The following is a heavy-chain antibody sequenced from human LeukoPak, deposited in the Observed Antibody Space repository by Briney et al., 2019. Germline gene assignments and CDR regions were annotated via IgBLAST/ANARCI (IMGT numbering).Heavy chain of an antibody. CDR1: GFTFSSYE. CDR2: ISSSGSTI. CDR3: AREVKQWLVRGVFDY. Sequence: TGGSLGLSCAASGFTFSSYEMNWVRQAPGKGLEWVSYISSSGSTIYYADSVKGRFTISRDNAKNSLYLQMNSLRAEDTAVYYCAREVKQWLVRGVFDYWGQGTLVTVSS. V-gene: IGHV3-48*03. J-gene: IGHJ4*02. D-gene: IGHD6-19*01.